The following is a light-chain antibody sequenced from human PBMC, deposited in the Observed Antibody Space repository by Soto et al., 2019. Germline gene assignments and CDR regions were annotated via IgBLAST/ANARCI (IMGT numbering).Light chain of an antibody. CDR1: QSVSSSY. Sequence: IVLTQSTATLSLSAGERTTRSCRSSQSVSSSYLAWYQQKPGQAPRLLIYGASSRATGIPDRFSGSGSGTDFTLTIGGLQSEEVSVYFCQHSNFWSHTFGQGTKVDIK. J-gene: IGKJ2*01. V-gene: IGKV3-20*01. CDR2: GAS. CDR3: QHSNFWSHT.